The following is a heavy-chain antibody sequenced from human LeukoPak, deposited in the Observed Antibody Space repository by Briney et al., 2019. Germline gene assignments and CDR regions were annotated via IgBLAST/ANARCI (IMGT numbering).Heavy chain of an antibody. J-gene: IGHJ3*02. CDR3: ARVRSTVTIARGFDI. CDR2: IKQDGSEK. CDR1: GFTFSTYW. D-gene: IGHD4-17*01. Sequence: GGSLRLSCAASGFTFSTYWMTWVRRAPGKGLEWVANIKQDGSEKYSVDSVKGRFTISRENAKNSLYLQMNSLRAEDTAVYYCARVRSTVTIARGFDIWGQGTMVTVSS. V-gene: IGHV3-7*03.